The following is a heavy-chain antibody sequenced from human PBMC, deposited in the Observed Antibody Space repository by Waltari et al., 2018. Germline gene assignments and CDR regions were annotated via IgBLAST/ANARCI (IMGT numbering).Heavy chain of an antibody. CDR1: GGTFSSYA. CDR2: IIPIFGTA. V-gene: IGHV1-69*01. Sequence: QVQLVQSGAEVKKPGSSVKVSCKASGGTFSSYAISWVRQAPGHGLEWMGGIIPIFGTANYAQKFQGRVTITADESTSTAYMELSSLRSEDTAVYYCARDGGYCSGGSCYYYYYYGMDVWGQGTTVTVSS. J-gene: IGHJ6*02. CDR3: ARDGGYCSGGSCYYYYYYGMDV. D-gene: IGHD2-15*01.